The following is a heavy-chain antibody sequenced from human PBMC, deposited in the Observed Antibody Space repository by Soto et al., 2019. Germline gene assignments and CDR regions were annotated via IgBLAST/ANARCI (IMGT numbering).Heavy chain of an antibody. CDR2: ISGSGGST. CDR3: AKDQRITGYSYGGKHNWFDP. V-gene: IGHV3-23*01. CDR1: GFTFSSYV. D-gene: IGHD5-18*01. J-gene: IGHJ5*02. Sequence: GSLRLSCAASGFTFSSYVMSWVGQAPGKGLEWVSVISGSGGSTYYADSVKGRFTISRDNSKNTLYLQMNSLRAEDTAVYYCAKDQRITGYSYGGKHNWFDPWGQGTLVTVS.